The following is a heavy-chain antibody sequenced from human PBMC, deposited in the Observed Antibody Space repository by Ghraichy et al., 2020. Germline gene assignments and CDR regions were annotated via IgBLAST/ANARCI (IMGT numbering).Heavy chain of an antibody. J-gene: IGHJ4*02. D-gene: IGHD2-21*02. CDR2: FSGSGGST. CDR3: AKDPPAYCGGDCYVDY. V-gene: IGHV3-23*01. CDR1: GFTFSIYA. Sequence: GGSLRLSCAASGFTFSIYAMSWVRQAPGKGLEWVSAFSGSGGSTYYADSVKGRFTISRDNSKNTLYLQMNSLRAEDTAIYYCAKDPPAYCGGDCYVDYWGQGTLVTVSS.